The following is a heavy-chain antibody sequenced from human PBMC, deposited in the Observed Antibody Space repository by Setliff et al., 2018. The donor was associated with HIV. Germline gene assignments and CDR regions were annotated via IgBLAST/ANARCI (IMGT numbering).Heavy chain of an antibody. Sequence: GGSLRLSCTASGFTFGDYAMSWVRQAPGKGLEWVGFIRSKAYGGTTEYAASVKGIFTISRDDSKSIAYLQMNSLKTEDTAVYYCARSMGFGELYYYYGMDVWGQGTTVTVSS. J-gene: IGHJ6*02. CDR1: GFTFGDYA. CDR3: ARSMGFGELYYYYGMDV. CDR2: IRSKAYGGTT. D-gene: IGHD3-10*01. V-gene: IGHV3-49*04.